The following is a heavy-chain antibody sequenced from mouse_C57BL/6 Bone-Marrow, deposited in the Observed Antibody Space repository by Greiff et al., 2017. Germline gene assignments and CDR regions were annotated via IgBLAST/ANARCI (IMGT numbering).Heavy chain of an antibody. V-gene: IGHV2-4*01. CDR1: GFSLTSYG. CDR2: IWSGGRT. J-gene: IGHJ4*01. Sequence: QVHVKQSGPGLVQPSQSLSITCTVSGFSLTSYGVHWVRQPPGKGLEWLGVIWSGGRTAYIAAFISRLSISKDNTKSQVFFKMNSLQADDTAIYYCAITTVVASPGYAMDYWGQGTSVTVSS. CDR3: AITTVVASPGYAMDY. D-gene: IGHD1-1*01.